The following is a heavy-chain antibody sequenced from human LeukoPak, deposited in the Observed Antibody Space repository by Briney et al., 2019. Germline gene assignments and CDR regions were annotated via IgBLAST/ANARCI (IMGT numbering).Heavy chain of an antibody. CDR1: GFSFSSYG. V-gene: IGHV3-30*18. J-gene: IGHJ3*01. Sequence: GGSLRLSCAASGFSFSSYGMHWVRQAPGKGLEWLAVISYDGNTIYYADSVKGRFTISRDNSKNTLYLQMNSLRIEDTAVYYCAKDLSVVGAHDSFDVWGQGTMVTVSS. CDR3: AKDLSVVGAHDSFDV. CDR2: ISYDGNTI. D-gene: IGHD1-26*01.